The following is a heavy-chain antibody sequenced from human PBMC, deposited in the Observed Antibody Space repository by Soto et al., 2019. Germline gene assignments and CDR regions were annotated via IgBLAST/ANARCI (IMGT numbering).Heavy chain of an antibody. V-gene: IGHV4-59*01. Sequence: PSETLSLTCTVSGGSISSYYWSWIRQPPGKGLEWIGYIYYSGSTNYNPALKSRVTISVDTSKNQFSLKLSSVTAADTAVYYCARDLVRDGYSIFDYWGQGTLVTVSS. CDR1: GGSISSYY. D-gene: IGHD5-18*01. J-gene: IGHJ4*02. CDR2: IYYSGST. CDR3: ARDLVRDGYSIFDY.